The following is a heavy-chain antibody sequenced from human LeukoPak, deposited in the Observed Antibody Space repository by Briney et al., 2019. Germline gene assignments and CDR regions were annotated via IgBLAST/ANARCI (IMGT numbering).Heavy chain of an antibody. CDR3: ARDYGDYGIPFDY. Sequence: GGSLRLSCAASGFTFSSYGMSWVRQAPGQGLEWVSAIRGSGGSTYYADSVKGRFTISRDNAKNSLYLQMNSLRAEDTAVYYCARDYGDYGIPFDYWGQGTLVTVSS. J-gene: IGHJ4*02. CDR2: IRGSGGST. CDR1: GFTFSSYG. V-gene: IGHV3-23*01. D-gene: IGHD4-17*01.